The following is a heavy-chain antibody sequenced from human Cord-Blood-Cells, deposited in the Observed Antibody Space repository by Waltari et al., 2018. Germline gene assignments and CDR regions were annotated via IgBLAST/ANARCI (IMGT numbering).Heavy chain of an antibody. CDR2: INHSGST. CDR3: ARDARGGSGGLDAFDI. CDR1: GGSFGGYY. V-gene: IGHV4-34*01. J-gene: IGHJ3*02. D-gene: IGHD3-10*01. Sequence: QLQHWGAGLLKPSETLSLTCAVYGGSFGGYYWTWLRHPPGKGLEWIGEINHSGSTNYSPSLKSRVTISVDTSKNQFSLKLSSVTAADTAVYYCARDARGGSGGLDAFDIWGQGTMVTVSS.